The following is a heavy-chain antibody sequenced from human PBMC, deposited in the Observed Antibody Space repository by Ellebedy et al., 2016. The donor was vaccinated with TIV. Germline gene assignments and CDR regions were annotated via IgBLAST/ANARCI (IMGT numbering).Heavy chain of an antibody. V-gene: IGHV3-11*06. CDR2: ISTISDDV. Sequence: PGGSLRLSCAASGFTFSDYYMNWIRQAPGKGLEWVSSISTISDDVHHADSVKGRFTISRDNAKNSIYLQMNNLRPEDTAVYYCARFSRGAPFVDYLYYMDVWGKGTAVTVSS. CDR1: GFTFSDYY. J-gene: IGHJ6*03. CDR3: ARFSRGAPFVDYLYYMDV. D-gene: IGHD2-15*01.